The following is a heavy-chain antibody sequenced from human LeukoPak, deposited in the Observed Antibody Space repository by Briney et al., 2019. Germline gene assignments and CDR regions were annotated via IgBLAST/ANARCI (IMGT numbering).Heavy chain of an antibody. J-gene: IGHJ6*02. V-gene: IGHV1-8*01. Sequence: GASVKVSCKASGYTFTSYDINWVRQATGQGLEWMGWMNPNSGNTGYAQNFQGRVTITRNTSISTAYMELSSLRSEDTAVYYCATGEFRYFVWQPPPYSMDVWGQETTVTVS. CDR2: MNPNSGNT. D-gene: IGHD3-9*01. CDR1: GYTFTSYD. CDR3: ATGEFRYFVWQPPPYSMDV.